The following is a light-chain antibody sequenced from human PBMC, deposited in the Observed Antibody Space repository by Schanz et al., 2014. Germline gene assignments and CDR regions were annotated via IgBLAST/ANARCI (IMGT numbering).Light chain of an antibody. V-gene: IGKV3D-15*01. CDR3: QQYETSPAT. CDR1: HSVTSN. J-gene: IGKJ1*01. Sequence: EILITQSPATLSVSPGQRATLSCRASHSVTSNLAWYQQKPGQAPRLLIYGAFNRATGVPDRFSASGSGTDFTLTISSLEPEDFAVYYCQQYETSPATFGQGTKVDIK. CDR2: GAF.